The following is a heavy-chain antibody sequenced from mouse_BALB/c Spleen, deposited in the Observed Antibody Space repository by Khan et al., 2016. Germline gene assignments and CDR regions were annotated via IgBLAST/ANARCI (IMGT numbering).Heavy chain of an antibody. CDR1: GFTFSSYA. CDR2: ISSGGSYT. D-gene: IGHD2-12*01. Sequence: EVELVESGGGLVKPGGSLKLSCAASGFTFSSYAMSWVRQSPEKRLEWVAEISSGGSYTYYPDTVTGRFTISSDNAKNTLYLEMSRLRSEDTAMYYCARAYSPYWGQGTLVTVSA. J-gene: IGHJ3*01. V-gene: IGHV5-9-4*01. CDR3: ARAYSPY.